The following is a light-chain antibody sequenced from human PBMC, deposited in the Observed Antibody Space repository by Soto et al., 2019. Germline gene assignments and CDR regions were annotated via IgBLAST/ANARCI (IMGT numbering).Light chain of an antibody. CDR1: QSISSW. J-gene: IGKJ5*01. Sequence: DIQMTQSPSTLSASVGDRVTITSRASQSISSWLAWYQQKPGKAPKSLIYKASSLESGVPSRFSGGGSGTEFTLTISSLQPDDFATYYCQQYNSYPITFGQGTRLEI. CDR3: QQYNSYPIT. V-gene: IGKV1-5*03. CDR2: KAS.